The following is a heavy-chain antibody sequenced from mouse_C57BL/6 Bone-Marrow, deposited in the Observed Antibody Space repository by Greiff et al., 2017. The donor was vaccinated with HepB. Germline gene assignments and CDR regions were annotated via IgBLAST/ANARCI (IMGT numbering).Heavy chain of an antibody. CDR3: ATKTNLCYYDD. CDR2: IHPKSGST. V-gene: IGHV1-64*01. J-gene: IGHJ2*01. Sequence: QVQLQQPGAELVKPGASVKLSCKASGYTFTSYWMHWVKQRPGQGLEWIGMIHPKSGSTNYNEKFKSKATLTVDKSSSTTYMQLISLTSDDSAVSYCATKTNLCYYDDWGQGTTLTVAS. CDR1: GYTFTSYW. D-gene: IGHD2-3*01.